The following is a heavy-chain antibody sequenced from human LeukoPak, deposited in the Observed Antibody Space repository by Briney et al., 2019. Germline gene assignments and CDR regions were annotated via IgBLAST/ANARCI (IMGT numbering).Heavy chain of an antibody. Sequence: SETLSLTCTVSGYSISSGYYWGWIRQPPGKGLEWIRSIYHSGSTYYNPSLKSRVTISVDTSKNQFSLKLSSVTAADTAVYYCAKSSYSIFDYWGQGTLVTVSS. D-gene: IGHD5-18*01. CDR2: IYHSGST. CDR1: GYSISSGYY. V-gene: IGHV4-38-2*02. CDR3: AKSSYSIFDY. J-gene: IGHJ4*02.